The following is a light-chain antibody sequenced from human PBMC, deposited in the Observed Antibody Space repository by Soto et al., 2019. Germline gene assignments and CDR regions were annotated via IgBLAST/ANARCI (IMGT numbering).Light chain of an antibody. CDR2: GAS. V-gene: IGKV3-20*01. CDR3: QHYGSSMYT. CDR1: HNISSTY. Sequence: EVVLTQSPGTLSLSPGEGATLSCRASHNISSTYLAWYQQKPGQAPRLLIYGASSRATGIPDRFSGSGSGTDFTLTVSRLDPEDFAVFYCQHYGSSMYTFGQGTRLDIK. J-gene: IGKJ2*01.